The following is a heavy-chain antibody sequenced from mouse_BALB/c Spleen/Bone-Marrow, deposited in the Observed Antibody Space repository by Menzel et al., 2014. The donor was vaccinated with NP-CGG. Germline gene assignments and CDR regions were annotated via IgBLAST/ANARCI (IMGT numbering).Heavy chain of an antibody. CDR3: ARSGSSSGCFDY. J-gene: IGHJ2*01. CDR2: ISSGSSTI. V-gene: IGHV5-17*02. CDR1: GFTFSSFG. D-gene: IGHD1-1*01. Sequence: EVKMVESGGGLVQPGGSRKLSCAASGFTFSSFGMHWVRRAPEKGLEWVAYISSGSSTIYYADTVMDRFTISRDNPKNTLFLQMTSLRAEDTAMYYCARSGSSSGCFDYWGQGTTLTVSS.